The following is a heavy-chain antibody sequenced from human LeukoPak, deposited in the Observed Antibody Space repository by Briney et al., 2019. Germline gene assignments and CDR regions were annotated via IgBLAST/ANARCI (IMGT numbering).Heavy chain of an antibody. V-gene: IGHV3-23*01. J-gene: IGHJ6*02. CDR3: AKDPDYYYYYGMDV. Sequence: GGSLRLSCAASGLTFSSYAMSWVRQAPGKGLEWVSAISGSGGSTYYADSVKGRFTISRDNSKNTLYLQMNSLRAEDTAVYYCAKDPDYYYYYGMDVWGQGTTVTVSS. CDR2: ISGSGGST. CDR1: GLTFSSYA.